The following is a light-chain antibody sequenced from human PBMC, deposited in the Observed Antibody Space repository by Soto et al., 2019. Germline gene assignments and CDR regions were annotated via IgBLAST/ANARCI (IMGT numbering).Light chain of an antibody. Sequence: EIVMTQSPATLSVSPGERVTLSCRASQSVGSDLAWYQQKPGQAPRLLIDGVSTRATGIPDRFGGSGSGTEFTLTITSLQSEDFAVYYCQHYNSWPLTFGGGTKVEIK. V-gene: IGKV3-15*01. CDR2: GVS. CDR1: QSVGSD. CDR3: QHYNSWPLT. J-gene: IGKJ4*01.